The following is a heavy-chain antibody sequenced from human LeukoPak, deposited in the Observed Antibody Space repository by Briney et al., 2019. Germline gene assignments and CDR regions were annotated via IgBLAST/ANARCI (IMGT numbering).Heavy chain of an antibody. Sequence: GGSLRLSCAASGFDCSRYWMTWVRQAPGKGLEWVANIKQDGGEEYYVDSVKGRFTISRDNAKNSLYLQMNSLRVEDTAVYYCARGRYVDWLFDYWGQGTLVTVPS. V-gene: IGHV3-7*03. CDR3: ARGRYVDWLFDY. CDR1: GFDCSRYW. CDR2: IKQDGGEE. D-gene: IGHD3-9*01. J-gene: IGHJ4*02.